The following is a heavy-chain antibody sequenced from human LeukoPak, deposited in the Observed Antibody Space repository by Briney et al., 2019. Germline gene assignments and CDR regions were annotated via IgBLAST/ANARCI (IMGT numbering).Heavy chain of an antibody. CDR2: INAGNGNT. V-gene: IGHV1-3*03. D-gene: IGHD6-25*01. CDR1: GYTFTSYA. Sequence: ASVKVSCKASGYTFTSYAMHWVRQAPGQRLEWMGWINAGNGNTKYSQEFQGTVTITRDTSASTAYMELNSLRSEDTAVYYCAREAAQNGFDIWGQGTMVTVSS. J-gene: IGHJ3*02. CDR3: AREAAQNGFDI.